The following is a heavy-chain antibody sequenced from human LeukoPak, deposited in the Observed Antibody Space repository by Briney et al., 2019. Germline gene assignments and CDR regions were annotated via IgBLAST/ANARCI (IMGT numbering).Heavy chain of an antibody. V-gene: IGHV1-46*01. J-gene: IGHJ6*03. D-gene: IGHD3-3*01. CDR1: GYTFTSYY. CDR3: ARDRVTIFGVVIRTDYYYYMHV. Sequence: ASVKVSCKASGYTFTSYYMHWVRQAPGQGLEWMGIINPSGGSTGYAQKFQGRVTMTRDMSTSTVYMELSSLRSEDTAVYYCARDRVTIFGVVIRTDYYYYMHVWGKGTTVTVSS. CDR2: INPSGGST.